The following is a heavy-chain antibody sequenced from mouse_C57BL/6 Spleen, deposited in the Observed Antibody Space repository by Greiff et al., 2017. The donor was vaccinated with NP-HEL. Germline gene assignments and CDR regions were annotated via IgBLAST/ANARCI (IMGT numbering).Heavy chain of an antibody. CDR3: ASAYYSNPSWFAY. J-gene: IGHJ3*01. CDR1: GYTFTSYW. V-gene: IGHV1-53*01. Sequence: VPLPQPGTELVKPGASVKLSCKASGYTFTSYWMHWVKQRPGQGLEWIGNINPSNGGTNYNEKFKSKATLTVDKSSSTAYMQLSSLTSEDSAVYYCASAYYSNPSWFAYWGQGTLVTVSA. CDR2: INPSNGGT. D-gene: IGHD2-5*01.